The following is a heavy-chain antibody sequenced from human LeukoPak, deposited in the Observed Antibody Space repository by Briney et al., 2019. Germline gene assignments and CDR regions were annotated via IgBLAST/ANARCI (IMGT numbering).Heavy chain of an antibody. CDR3: AETGAILSSYYSEFFDY. CDR2: IKQDGREK. J-gene: IGHJ4*02. Sequence: PGGSLRLSCTASGFTFGDYAMSWFHQAPGKGLEWVANIKQDGREKYYVDSVKGRFTIYRDNAKNSLYLQMNSLRAEDTAVYYCAETGAILSSYYSEFFDYWGQGTLVTVSS. CDR1: GFTFGDYA. D-gene: IGHD3-9*01. V-gene: IGHV3-7*01.